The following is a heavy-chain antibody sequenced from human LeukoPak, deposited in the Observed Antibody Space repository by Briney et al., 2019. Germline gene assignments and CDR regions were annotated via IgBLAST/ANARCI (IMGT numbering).Heavy chain of an antibody. Sequence: PGGFLRLSCAASGFTFSNYDMSWVRQAPQKGLEWVSGISGSGESTDYADSVKGRFTISRDNSKNTLYLQMNSLRAEDTAVYYCAKDKPEYGEGYYYMDVWGKGTTVTVSS. V-gene: IGHV3-23*01. CDR2: ISGSGEST. CDR1: GFTFSNYD. D-gene: IGHD2/OR15-2a*01. J-gene: IGHJ6*03. CDR3: AKDKPEYGEGYYYMDV.